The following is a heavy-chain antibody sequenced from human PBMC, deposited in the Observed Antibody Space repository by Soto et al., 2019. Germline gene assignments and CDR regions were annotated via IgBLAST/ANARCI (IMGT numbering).Heavy chain of an antibody. D-gene: IGHD2-15*01. CDR3: ARGRYCSGGSCREDNWFDP. J-gene: IGHJ5*02. CDR1: GGSISSGGYY. V-gene: IGHV4-31*03. Sequence: QVQLQESGPGLVKPSQTLSLTCTVSGGSISSGGYYWSWIRQHPGKGLEWIGYIYYSGSTHYNPSLKSRVTISVDTSKNQFSLKLSSVTAADTAVYYCARGRYCSGGSCREDNWFDPWGQGTLVTVSS. CDR2: IYYSGST.